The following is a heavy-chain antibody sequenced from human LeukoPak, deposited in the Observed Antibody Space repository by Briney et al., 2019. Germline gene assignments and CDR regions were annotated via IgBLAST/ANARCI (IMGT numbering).Heavy chain of an antibody. D-gene: IGHD4-17*01. Sequence: SETLSLTCAVYGGSFSGYYWSWIRQPPGKGLEWIGEINHSGSTNYNPSLKSRVTISVDTSKNQFSPKLSSVTAADTAVYYCARATRVTVTTSIDYWGQGTLVTVSS. V-gene: IGHV4-34*01. CDR1: GGSFSGYY. CDR2: INHSGST. CDR3: ARATRVTVTTSIDY. J-gene: IGHJ4*02.